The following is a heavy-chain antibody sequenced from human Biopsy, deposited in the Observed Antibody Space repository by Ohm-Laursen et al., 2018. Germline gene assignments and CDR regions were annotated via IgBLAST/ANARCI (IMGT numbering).Heavy chain of an antibody. D-gene: IGHD1-26*01. CDR1: GFTVSSNY. CDR2: IYSGDRP. CDR3: ARREQLLNPWELLVRGPNGYYSHAMDV. J-gene: IGHJ6*02. Sequence: SLRLSCAASGFTVSSNYVSWVRQAPGMGLEWVSVIYSGDRPYYRESVRGRFTISRDNSKNTLYLQMNSLRAGDTAVYYCARREQLLNPWELLVRGPNGYYSHAMDVWGPGTTVTVSS. V-gene: IGHV3-53*01.